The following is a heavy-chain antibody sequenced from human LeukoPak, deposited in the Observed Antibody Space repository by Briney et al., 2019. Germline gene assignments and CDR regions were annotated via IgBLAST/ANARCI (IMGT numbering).Heavy chain of an antibody. CDR2: IYYSGST. V-gene: IGHV4-39*07. J-gene: IGHJ6*03. D-gene: IGHD6-13*01. CDR3: ARTAAAGTYYYYMDV. CDR1: GGSISSSSYY. Sequence: SETLSLTCTVSGGSISSSSYYWGWIRQPPGKGLEWIGSIYYSGSTYYNPSLKSRVTISVDTSKNQFSLKLSSVTAADTAVYYCARTAAAGTYYYYMDVWGKGTTVTVSS.